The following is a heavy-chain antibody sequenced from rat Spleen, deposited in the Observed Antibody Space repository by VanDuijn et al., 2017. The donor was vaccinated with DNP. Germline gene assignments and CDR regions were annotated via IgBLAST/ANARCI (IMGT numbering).Heavy chain of an antibody. CDR1: DFTFSDYG. CDR2: ISNGGDRT. J-gene: IGHJ3*01. CDR3: ATDAVAY. Sequence: EVQLVESGGGLMQPGRSLKLSCEVSDFTFSDYGMGWVRQAPTKGLEWVASISNGGDRTYYRDSVKGRFTISRDNAKSTLYLQMDSLRSEDTATYYCATDAVAYWGQGTLVTVSS. V-gene: IGHV5S13*01.